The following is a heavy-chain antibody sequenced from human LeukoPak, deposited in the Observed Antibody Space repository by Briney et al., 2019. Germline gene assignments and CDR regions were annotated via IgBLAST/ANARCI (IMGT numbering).Heavy chain of an antibody. J-gene: IGHJ4*02. CDR1: GFTFGDFG. V-gene: IGHV3-49*03. Sequence: GGSLRLSCTASGFTFGDFGMSWFRQAPGKGLEWVGFIRSKAYGGTTEYAASVKGRFTISRDDFKTIAYLQMNSLKTEDTAVYYCASTGYSSSWYYFDYWGQGTLVTVSS. D-gene: IGHD6-13*01. CDR3: ASTGYSSSWYYFDY. CDR2: IRSKAYGGTT.